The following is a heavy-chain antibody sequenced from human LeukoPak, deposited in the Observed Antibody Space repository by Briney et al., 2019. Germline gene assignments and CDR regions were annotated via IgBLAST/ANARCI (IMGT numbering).Heavy chain of an antibody. CDR1: GGSISSSSYY. Sequence: SETLSLTCTVSGGSISSSSYYWGWIRQPPGKGQEWIGSIYYSGSTYYNPSLKSRVTISVDTSKNQFSLKLSSVTAADTAVYYCARDEFGDFQGFDYWGQGTRVTVSS. CDR2: IYYSGST. J-gene: IGHJ4*02. CDR3: ARDEFGDFQGFDY. V-gene: IGHV4-39*07. D-gene: IGHD4-17*01.